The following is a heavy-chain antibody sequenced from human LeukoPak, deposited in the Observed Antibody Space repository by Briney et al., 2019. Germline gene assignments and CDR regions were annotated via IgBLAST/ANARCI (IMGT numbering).Heavy chain of an antibody. J-gene: IGHJ4*02. D-gene: IGHD3-10*01. Sequence: PSETLSLTCAVYGGSFSGYYWSWIRQPPGKGLEWIGEINHSGSTNYNPSLKSRVTISVDTSKNQFFLKLSSVTAADTAVYYCARGGLWFGSLDYWGQGTLVTVSS. V-gene: IGHV4-34*01. CDR3: ARGGLWFGSLDY. CDR1: GGSFSGYY. CDR2: INHSGST.